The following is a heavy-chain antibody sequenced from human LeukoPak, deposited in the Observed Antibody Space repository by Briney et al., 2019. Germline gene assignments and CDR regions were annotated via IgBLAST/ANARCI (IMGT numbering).Heavy chain of an antibody. Sequence: GGSLRLSCAASGFTFSSYAMSWVRQAPEKGLEWVSAISGSGGSAYYADSVKGRFTISRDNSKNTLYLQMNSLRAEDTAVYYCARKGGFVFSNWFDPWGQGTLVTVSS. CDR2: ISGSGGSA. D-gene: IGHD3-10*01. CDR1: GFTFSSYA. J-gene: IGHJ5*02. CDR3: ARKGGFVFSNWFDP. V-gene: IGHV3-23*01.